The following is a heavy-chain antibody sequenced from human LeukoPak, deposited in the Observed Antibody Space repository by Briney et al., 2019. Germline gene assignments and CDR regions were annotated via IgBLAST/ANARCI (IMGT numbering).Heavy chain of an antibody. Sequence: SETLSLTCTVSGDSISGYYWTWIRQPPGKGLEWIAHIYYSGSTNYNPSLKSRVTISVDASKNQFSLNLNSVTAADTAVYYCARGGRWFDPWGQGTLVTVSS. J-gene: IGHJ5*02. CDR3: ARGGRWFDP. V-gene: IGHV4-59*01. CDR2: IYYSGST. CDR1: GDSISGYY.